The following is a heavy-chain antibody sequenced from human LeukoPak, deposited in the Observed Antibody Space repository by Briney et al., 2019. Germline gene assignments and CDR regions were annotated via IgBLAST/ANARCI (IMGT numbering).Heavy chain of an antibody. CDR2: IYYSGST. D-gene: IGHD3-9*01. V-gene: IGHV4-39*01. CDR1: GGXISSSSYY. CDR3: ARRLYDILTGYAEGFDP. J-gene: IGHJ5*02. Sequence: SETLSLTCTVSGGXISSSSYYWGWLRQPPGMGLVWLGSIYYSGSTYYNPSIKSRVTISVDTSKNQFSLKLSSVTAADTAVYYCARRLYDILTGYAEGFDPWGQGTLVTVSS.